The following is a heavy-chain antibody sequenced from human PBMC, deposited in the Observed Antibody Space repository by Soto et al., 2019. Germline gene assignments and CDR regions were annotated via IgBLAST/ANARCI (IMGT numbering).Heavy chain of an antibody. CDR3: ARETFCSTTSCPFDY. CDR2: IWYDGSNA. CDR1: GFNLSRHV. J-gene: IGHJ4*02. Sequence: PGGSLRLSCVASGFNLSRHVMHWVHQAPGQGLEWVAVIWYDGSNAYYADSVKGRFTISRDNSKNTLYLKMDSLRAEDTAVYYCARETFCSTTSCPFDYWGQGTLVTVSS. V-gene: IGHV3-33*01. D-gene: IGHD2-2*01.